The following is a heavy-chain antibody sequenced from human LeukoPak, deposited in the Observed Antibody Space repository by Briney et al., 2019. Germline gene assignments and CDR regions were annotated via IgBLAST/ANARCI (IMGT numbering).Heavy chain of an antibody. CDR2: ISYDGSNK. Sequence: GGSLRLSCAASGFTFSSYGMHWVRQAPGKGLEWVAVISYDGSNKYYADSVKGRFTISRDNAKNSLYLQMNSLRAEDTAVYYCARKRCSSTSCYAGDNWFDPWGQGTLVTVSS. CDR1: GFTFSSYG. CDR3: ARKRCSSTSCYAGDNWFDP. D-gene: IGHD2-2*01. J-gene: IGHJ5*02. V-gene: IGHV3-30*12.